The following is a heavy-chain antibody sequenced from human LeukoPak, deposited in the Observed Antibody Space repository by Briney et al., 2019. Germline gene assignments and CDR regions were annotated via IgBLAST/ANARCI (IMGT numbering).Heavy chain of an antibody. D-gene: IGHD1-26*01. Sequence: VAVISYDGSNKYYADSVKGRFTISRDNSENTLYLQMNSLRAEDTAVYYCARGIEWELLGGYWGQGTLVTVSS. CDR3: ARGIEWELLGGY. J-gene: IGHJ4*02. V-gene: IGHV3-30-3*01. CDR2: ISYDGSNK.